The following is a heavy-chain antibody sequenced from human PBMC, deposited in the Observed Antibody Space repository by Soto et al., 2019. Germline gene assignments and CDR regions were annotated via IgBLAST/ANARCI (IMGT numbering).Heavy chain of an antibody. D-gene: IGHD4-17*01. CDR3: AKTRTTVQYFQH. V-gene: IGHV3-30*18. Sequence: RLSCAASGFTFSSYGMHWVRQAQGKGLAWVAVISYDGSNKYYADSAKGRFTISRDNSKNTLYLQMNSLRAEDTAGYYCAKTRTTVQYFQHWGQGT. CDR2: ISYDGSNK. J-gene: IGHJ1*01. CDR1: GFTFSSYG.